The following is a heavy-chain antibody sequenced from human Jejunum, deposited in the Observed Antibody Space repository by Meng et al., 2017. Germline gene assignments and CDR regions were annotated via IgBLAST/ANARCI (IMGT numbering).Heavy chain of an antibody. V-gene: IGHV3-30*04. Sequence: GESLKISCTASGFTFSSYAIHWVRQAPGKGLEWVAVIWYDGSNQYYADSVKGRFTISRDNSKNTLYLQMNSLKFEDTAVYYCARDPGRVVPATYYYGMDVWGQGTTVTVSS. CDR2: IWYDGSNQ. D-gene: IGHD2-2*01. CDR3: ARDPGRVVPATYYYGMDV. CDR1: GFTFSSYA. J-gene: IGHJ6*02.